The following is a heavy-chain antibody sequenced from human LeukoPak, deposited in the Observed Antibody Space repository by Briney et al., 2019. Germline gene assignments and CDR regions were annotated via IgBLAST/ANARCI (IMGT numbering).Heavy chain of an antibody. Sequence: NPSETLSLTCTVSGGSISTYYSSRIRQPPGKGLEWIGYIFYSGNTNYNPSLKSRVTISVDTSKNHFSLKLSSVTAADTAVYYCARVGYSYGLDHWGQGTLVTVSS. CDR3: ARVGYSYGLDH. D-gene: IGHD5-18*01. CDR2: IFYSGNT. CDR1: GGSISTYY. V-gene: IGHV4-59*01. J-gene: IGHJ4*02.